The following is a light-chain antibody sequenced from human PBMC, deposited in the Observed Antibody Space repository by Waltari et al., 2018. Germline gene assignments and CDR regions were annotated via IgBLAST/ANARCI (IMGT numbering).Light chain of an antibody. CDR1: SLRTSY. J-gene: IGLJ2*01. V-gene: IGLV3-19*01. CDR3: NSRDSSGTHVV. CDR2: GKD. Sequence: SSELTQGPAVSVALGQTIRITCQGYSLRTSYRRSYQQKPGQAPVLVFYGKDNRPSGVPDRFSGSSSGNTASLTITGARAEDEADYYCNSRDSSGTHVVFGGGTKLTVL.